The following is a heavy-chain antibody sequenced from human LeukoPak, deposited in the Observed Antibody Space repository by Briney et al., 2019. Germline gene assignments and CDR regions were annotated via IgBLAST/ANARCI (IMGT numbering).Heavy chain of an antibody. D-gene: IGHD3/OR15-3a*01. CDR1: GFTFNTYT. CDR3: VRDQDWAFDY. Sequence: HPGGSLRLSCAASGFTFNTYTMNWVRQAPGKGLEWLSFINTKSRSMNYADSVKGRFTISRDNAKNSLYLQMNSLRAEDTALYYCVRDQDWAFDYWGQGTLVTVPS. J-gene: IGHJ4*02. CDR2: INTKSRSM. V-gene: IGHV3-48*01.